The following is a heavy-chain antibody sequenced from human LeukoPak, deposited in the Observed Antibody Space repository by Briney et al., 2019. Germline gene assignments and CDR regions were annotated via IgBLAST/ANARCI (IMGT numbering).Heavy chain of an antibody. CDR3: ARFGAAADAFDI. D-gene: IGHD3-16*01. J-gene: IGHJ3*02. V-gene: IGHV3-21*01. Sequence: GGSLRLSCAASGFTFSSYSMNWVRQAPGKGLEWVSSISSSSSYIYYADSVKGRFTISRDNAKNSLYLQMNSLRAEDTAVYYCARFGAAADAFDIWGQGTMVTVSS. CDR2: ISSSSSYI. CDR1: GFTFSSYS.